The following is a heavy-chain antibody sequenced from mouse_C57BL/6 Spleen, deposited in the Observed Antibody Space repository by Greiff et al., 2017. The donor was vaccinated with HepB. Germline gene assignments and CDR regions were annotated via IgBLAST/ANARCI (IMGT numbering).Heavy chain of an antibody. CDR1: GYTFTSYW. D-gene: IGHD2-12*01. J-gene: IGHJ4*01. CDR2: IHPNSGST. V-gene: IGHV1-64*01. Sequence: QVQLQQPGAELVKPGASVKLSCKASGYTFTSYWMHWVKQRPGQGLEWIGMIHPNSGSTNYNEKFKSKATLTVDKSASTAYRQLSSLTSEDSAVYYCASPILPYYAMDYWGQGTSVTVSS. CDR3: ASPILPYYAMDY.